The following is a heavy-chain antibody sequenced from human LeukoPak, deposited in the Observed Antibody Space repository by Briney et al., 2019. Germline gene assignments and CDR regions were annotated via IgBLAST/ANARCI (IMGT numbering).Heavy chain of an antibody. J-gene: IGHJ4*02. CDR1: GFTFSTYG. CDR2: IRYDGSNE. V-gene: IGHV3-30*02. D-gene: IGHD1-1*01. CDR3: TKVMEQQLVSTDY. Sequence: GGSLRLSCAASGFTFSTYGMHWVRQAPGKGLEWVAFIRYDGSNENYTDSVKGRFTISRDNSKNTVYLQMNSLRTKDTAIYYCTKVMEQQLVSTDYWGQGTLVTVSS.